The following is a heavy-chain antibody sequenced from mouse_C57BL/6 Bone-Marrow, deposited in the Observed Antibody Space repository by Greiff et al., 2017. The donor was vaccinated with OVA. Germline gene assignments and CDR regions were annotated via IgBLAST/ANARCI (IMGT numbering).Heavy chain of an antibody. CDR2: ISSGGSYT. J-gene: IGHJ2*01. CDR3: ARERCLITTVVFDY. CDR1: GFTFSSYG. Sequence: EVKLMESGGDLVKPGGSLKLSCAASGFTFSSYGMSWVRQTPDKRLEWVATISSGGSYTYYPDSVKGRFTISRDNAKNTRYLQMSSLKSEDTAMYYCARERCLITTVVFDYWGQGTTLTVSS. D-gene: IGHD1-1*01. V-gene: IGHV5-6*01.